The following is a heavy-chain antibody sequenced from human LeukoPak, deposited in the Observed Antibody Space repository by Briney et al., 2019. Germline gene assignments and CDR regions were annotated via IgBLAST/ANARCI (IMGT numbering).Heavy chain of an antibody. Sequence: GGSLRLSCAASGFTFRSYAMHWVRQAPGKGLEWVAGISYDGTNKYYADSVKGRFTISRDNSSNTLYLQMNSLRSDDTAVYYCARESPACGEDCYFDYWGQGTLVSVSS. D-gene: IGHD2-21*02. CDR1: GFTFRSYA. V-gene: IGHV3-30-3*01. J-gene: IGHJ4*02. CDR2: ISYDGTNK. CDR3: ARESPACGEDCYFDY.